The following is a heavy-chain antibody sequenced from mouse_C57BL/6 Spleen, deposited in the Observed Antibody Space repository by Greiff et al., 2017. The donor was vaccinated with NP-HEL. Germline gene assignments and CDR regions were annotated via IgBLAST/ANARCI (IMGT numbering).Heavy chain of an antibody. V-gene: IGHV1-50*01. D-gene: IGHD2-1*01. Sequence: QVQLQQPGAELVKPGASVKLSCKASGYTFTSYWMQWVKQRPGQGLEWIGEIDPSDSYTNYNQKFKGKATLTVDTSSSTAYMQLSSLTSEDSAVYYCARGIYYGNYVYFDVWGTGTTVTVSS. CDR3: ARGIYYGNYVYFDV. J-gene: IGHJ1*03. CDR1: GYTFTSYW. CDR2: IDPSDSYT.